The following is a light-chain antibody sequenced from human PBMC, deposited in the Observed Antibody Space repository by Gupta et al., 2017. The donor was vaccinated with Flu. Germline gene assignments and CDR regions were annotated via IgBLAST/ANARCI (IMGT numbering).Light chain of an antibody. CDR3: WQHTSWPPET. J-gene: IGKJ1*01. V-gene: IGKV2-30*01. CDR2: KVS. Sequence: PLGQPASITCRSSASRRSSDGNTYLCWFQQRPRQSPRRLIYKVSTRDAGVTDRFRGSGSGTDFSLTISRGEAEDVGVYYCWQHTSWPPETFGQGTKVEIK. CDR1: ASRRSSDGNTY.